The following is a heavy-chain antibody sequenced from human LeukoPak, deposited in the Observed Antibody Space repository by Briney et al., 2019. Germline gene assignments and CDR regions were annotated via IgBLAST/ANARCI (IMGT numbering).Heavy chain of an antibody. CDR2: IYYSGST. Sequence: SETLSLTCAVSGYSISSGYYWGWIRQPPGKGLGWIGSIYYSGSTYYNTSLKSRVTISVDPSKNQFSLELSSVTAADTAVYYCARRSSEGLDYWGQGTLVTVPS. CDR3: ARRSSEGLDY. V-gene: IGHV4-38-2*01. D-gene: IGHD5/OR15-5a*01. CDR1: GYSISSGYY. J-gene: IGHJ4*02.